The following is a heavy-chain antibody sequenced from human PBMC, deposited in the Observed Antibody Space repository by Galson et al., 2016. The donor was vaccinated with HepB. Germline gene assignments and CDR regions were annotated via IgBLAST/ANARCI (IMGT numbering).Heavy chain of an antibody. D-gene: IGHD5-18*01. J-gene: IGHJ5*02. V-gene: IGHV3-48*04. CDR3: AREVGYSYVVTINWFDP. Sequence: SLRLSCAASGFTFSSYAMSWVRQAPGKGLEWILYISDTTSIIYYADSVKGRFTISRDNAKNTVYLQMNSLRAEDTAVYYCAREVGYSYVVTINWFDPWGQGTLVTVSS. CDR1: GFTFSSYA. CDR2: ISDTTSII.